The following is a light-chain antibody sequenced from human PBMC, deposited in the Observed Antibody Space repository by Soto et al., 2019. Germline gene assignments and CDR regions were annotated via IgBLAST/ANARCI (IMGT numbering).Light chain of an antibody. J-gene: IGKJ4*01. CDR1: QTISTW. CDR3: QQYSPYFSLT. Sequence: ILVSLSVVAVSATVGDRITITCRASQTISTWVAWYQQKPGRAPKLLIYKAISLESGVPARFSGSGSGTEFTLTISGLHHEESASYYGQQYSPYFSLTLRGGT. V-gene: IGKV1-5*03. CDR2: KAI.